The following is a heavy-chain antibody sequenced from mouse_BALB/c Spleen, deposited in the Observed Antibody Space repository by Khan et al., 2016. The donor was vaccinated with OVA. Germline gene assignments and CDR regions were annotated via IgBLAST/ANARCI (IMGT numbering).Heavy chain of an antibody. D-gene: IGHD1-1*01. J-gene: IGHJ3*01. CDR3: ARNFLYYYGSSPFAY. CDR2: INTETGEP. CDR1: GYTFTDYS. Sequence: QIQLVQSGPELKKPGETVKISCKASGYTFTDYSMHWVKQAPGKGLKWMGWINTETGEPTYADDFKGRFAFSLETSASTAYLQINNLKNEDTATXFSARNFLYYYGSSPFAYWGQGTLVTVSA. V-gene: IGHV9-2-1*01.